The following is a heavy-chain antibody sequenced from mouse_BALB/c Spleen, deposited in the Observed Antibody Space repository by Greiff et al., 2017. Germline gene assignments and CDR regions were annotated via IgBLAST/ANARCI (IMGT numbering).Heavy chain of an antibody. V-gene: IGHV5-17*02. CDR3: ASSTGTDYAMDY. D-gene: IGHD4-1*02. J-gene: IGHJ4*01. Sequence: EVKVVESGGGLVQPGGSRKLSCAASGFTFSSFGMHWVRQAPEKGLEWVAYISSGSSTIYYADTVKGRFTISRDNPKNTLFLQMTSLRSEDTAMYYCASSTGTDYAMDYWGQGTSVTVSS. CDR2: ISSGSSTI. CDR1: GFTFSSFG.